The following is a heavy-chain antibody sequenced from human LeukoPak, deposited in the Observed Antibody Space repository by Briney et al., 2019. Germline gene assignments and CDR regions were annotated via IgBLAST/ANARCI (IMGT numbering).Heavy chain of an antibody. Sequence: GASLKISCKGSGSSFTTYWIAWVRQMPGKGLEWMAIIYPGDSESRYSPSFQGQVTISADKSISTAYLQWSSLKASDTAMYYCARLSGGGHISGWSKNWFDSWGQGTLVTVSS. D-gene: IGHD6-19*01. CDR2: IYPGDSES. CDR1: GSSFTTYW. J-gene: IGHJ5*01. CDR3: ARLSGGGHISGWSKNWFDS. V-gene: IGHV5-51*01.